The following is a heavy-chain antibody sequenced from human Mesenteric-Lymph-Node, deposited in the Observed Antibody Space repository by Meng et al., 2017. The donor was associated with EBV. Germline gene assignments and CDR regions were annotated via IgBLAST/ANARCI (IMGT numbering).Heavy chain of an antibody. CDR3: ARGEKGPIDY. J-gene: IGHJ4*02. Sequence: QVPLHQWGAGLLDPSETLSLTCAVYVGSFSGYYWSWFRQPRGKGLGWIGEINHSGSTNYNPSLKSRVTISVDTSKNQFSLKLSSVTAADTAVYYCARGEKGPIDYWGQGTLVTVSS. V-gene: IGHV4-34*01. CDR1: VGSFSGYY. CDR2: INHSGST.